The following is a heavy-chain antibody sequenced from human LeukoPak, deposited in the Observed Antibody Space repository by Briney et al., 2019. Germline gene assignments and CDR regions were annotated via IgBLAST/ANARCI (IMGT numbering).Heavy chain of an antibody. D-gene: IGHD6-19*01. V-gene: IGHV1-69*04. CDR1: GGTFSSYA. J-gene: IGHJ4*02. Sequence: SVKVSCKASGGTFSSYAISWVRQAPGRGLEWMGRIIPILGIANYAQKFQGRVTITADKSTSTAYMELSSLRSEDTAVYYCARVSSSSGYSSGWADYWGQGTLVTVSS. CDR3: ARVSSSSGYSSGWADY. CDR2: IIPILGIA.